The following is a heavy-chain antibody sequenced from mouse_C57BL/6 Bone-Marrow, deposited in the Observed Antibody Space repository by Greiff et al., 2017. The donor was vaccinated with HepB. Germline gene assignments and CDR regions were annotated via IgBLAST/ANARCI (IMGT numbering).Heavy chain of an antibody. D-gene: IGHD3-2*02. CDR3: ARKAQATDYAMDY. Sequence: VQLKESGGGLVKPGGSLKLSCAASGFTFSDYGMHWVRQAPEKGLEWVAYISSGSSTIYYADTVKGRFTISRDNAKNTLFLQMTMLRSEDTAMYYCARKAQATDYAMDYWGQGTSVTVSS. CDR2: ISSGSSTI. V-gene: IGHV5-17*01. CDR1: GFTFSDYG. J-gene: IGHJ4*01.